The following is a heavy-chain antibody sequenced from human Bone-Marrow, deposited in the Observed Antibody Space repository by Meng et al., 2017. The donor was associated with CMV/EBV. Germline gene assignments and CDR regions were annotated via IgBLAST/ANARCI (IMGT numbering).Heavy chain of an antibody. Sequence: GESLKISCAASGLTFSSYSMNWVRQAPGKGLEWVSSISSSSSYIYYADSVKGRFTISRDNAKNSLYLQMNSLRAEDTAVYYCARDRGSWSGYQTYYYYYGMDVWGQGTTVTVSS. V-gene: IGHV3-21*01. J-gene: IGHJ6*02. CDR3: ARDRGSWSGYQTYYYYYGMDV. CDR1: GLTFSSYS. CDR2: ISSSSSYI. D-gene: IGHD3-3*01.